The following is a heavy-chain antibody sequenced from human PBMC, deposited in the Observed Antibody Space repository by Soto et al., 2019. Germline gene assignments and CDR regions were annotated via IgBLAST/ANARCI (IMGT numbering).Heavy chain of an antibody. CDR1: GYSFTSYW. CDR3: SSHGIVVVPAAYYYYYMYV. Sequence: PGESLKISCKGSGYSFTSYWIGWVRQMPGKGLEWMGFIYPGDSDTRYSPSFQGQVTISADKSISIAYLQWSSLKSSHTATYYCSSHGIVVVPAAYYYYYMYVRAQGTTVTVSS. J-gene: IGHJ6*01. CDR2: IYPGDSDT. V-gene: IGHV5-51*01. D-gene: IGHD2-2*01.